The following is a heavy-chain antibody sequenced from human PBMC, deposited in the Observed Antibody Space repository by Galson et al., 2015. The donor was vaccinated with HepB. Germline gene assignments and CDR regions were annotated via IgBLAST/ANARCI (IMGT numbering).Heavy chain of an antibody. Sequence: SLRLSCAASGFTFSSYSMNWVRQAPGKGLEWVSYISSSSSTIYYADSVKGRLTISRDNAKNSLYLQMNSLRAEDTAVYYCARDPYGDYGMDVWGQGTTVTVSS. V-gene: IGHV3-48*01. J-gene: IGHJ6*02. CDR2: ISSSSSTI. D-gene: IGHD4-17*01. CDR3: ARDPYGDYGMDV. CDR1: GFTFSSYS.